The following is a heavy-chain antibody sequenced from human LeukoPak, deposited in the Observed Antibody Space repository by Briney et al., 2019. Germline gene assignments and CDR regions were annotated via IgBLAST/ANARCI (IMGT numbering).Heavy chain of an antibody. CDR3: ARGGVAPSGGPFIDY. V-gene: IGHV4-30-2*01. Sequence: KASETLSLTCAVPRTSIPSGGYAWSWIRQPPGKGLEWVGHSYHDGDTYHNPYLKGRVTTAVDRSKNQFSLKGSSVTAADTAVYYCARGGVAPSGGPFIDYWGQGTLVTVSS. J-gene: IGHJ4*02. CDR1: RTSIPSGGYA. D-gene: IGHD3-10*01. CDR2: SYHDGDT.